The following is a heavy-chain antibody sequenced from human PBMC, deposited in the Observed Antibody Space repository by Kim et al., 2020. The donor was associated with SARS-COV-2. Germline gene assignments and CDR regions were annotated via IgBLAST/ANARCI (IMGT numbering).Heavy chain of an antibody. CDR3: ARGIAAAGTRESWFDT. Sequence: SETLSLTCAVYGGSFSGYYWSWIRQPPGKGLEWIGEINHSGSTNYNPSLKSRVTISVDTSKNQFSLKLSSVTAADTAVYYCARGIAAAGTRESWFDTWGQGTLVTVSS. J-gene: IGHJ5*02. CDR2: INHSGST. D-gene: IGHD6-13*01. V-gene: IGHV4-34*01. CDR1: GGSFSGYY.